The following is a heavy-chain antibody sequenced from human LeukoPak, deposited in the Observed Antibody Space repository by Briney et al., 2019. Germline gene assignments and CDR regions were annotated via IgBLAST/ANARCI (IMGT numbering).Heavy chain of an antibody. V-gene: IGHV3-48*01. CDR1: GVTVSSNY. CDR2: IIRSSSTI. Sequence: GGSLRLSCAASGVTVSSNYMNWVRQAPGKGLEWVSYIIRSSSTIYYADSVKGRFTISRDNAKNSLYLQMNSLRAEDTAVYYCARAKRNGFDIWGQGTMVTVS. CDR3: ARAKRNGFDI. J-gene: IGHJ3*02.